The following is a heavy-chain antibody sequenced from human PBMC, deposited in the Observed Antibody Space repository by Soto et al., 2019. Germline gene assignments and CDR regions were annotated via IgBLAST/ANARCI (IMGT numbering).Heavy chain of an antibody. D-gene: IGHD2-21*02. CDR3: ARQRTTVVTQAYFDH. V-gene: IGHV4-39*01. J-gene: IGHJ4*02. CDR1: GESISSSSYY. CDR2: IYYSGRT. Sequence: SETLSLTCIVSGESISSSSYYWGWVRQPPGKGLEWIGSIYYSGRTYYNPSFKSRVTISIDTSKNQFSLKLSTVTATDTAVYYCARQRTTVVTQAYFDHWGQGALVTVSS.